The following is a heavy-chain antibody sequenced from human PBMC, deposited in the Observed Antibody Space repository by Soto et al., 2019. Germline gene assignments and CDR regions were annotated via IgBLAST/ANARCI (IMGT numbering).Heavy chain of an antibody. Sequence: GGSLRLSCAASGFIFRDFYMSWIRQVPGKGLEWLSKISSSSSSTDYADSVKGRFTISRDNAKNSLYLQMNSLRAEDTAVYYCARFDSSGYDKAYYYYGMDVWGQGTTVTVSS. D-gene: IGHD3-22*01. J-gene: IGHJ6*02. V-gene: IGHV3-11*06. CDR3: ARFDSSGYDKAYYYYGMDV. CDR1: GFIFRDFY. CDR2: ISSSSSST.